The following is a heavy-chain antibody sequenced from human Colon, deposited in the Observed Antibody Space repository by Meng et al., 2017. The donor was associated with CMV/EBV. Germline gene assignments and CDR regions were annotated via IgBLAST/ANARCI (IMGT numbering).Heavy chain of an antibody. CDR3: AKVASRETYYDILTGPNYGMDV. V-gene: IGHV3-23*01. CDR1: GFGFSETY. CDR2: ISGSGGST. Sequence: GGSLRLSCAASGFGFSETYMGWIRQAPGKGLEWVSAISGSGGSTYYADSVKGRFTISRDNSKNTLYLQMNSLRAEDTAVYYCAKVASRETYYDILTGPNYGMDVWGQGTTVTVSS. D-gene: IGHD3-9*01. J-gene: IGHJ6*02.